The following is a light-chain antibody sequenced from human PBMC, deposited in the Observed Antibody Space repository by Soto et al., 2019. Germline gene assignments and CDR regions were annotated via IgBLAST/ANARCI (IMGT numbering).Light chain of an antibody. Sequence: DIQMTQSPSTLSASVVDRVTITCRASQSISSWLAWYQQKPGKAPKLLIYDASSLESGVPSRFSGSGSGTEFTLTISSLQPDDFETYYCQQYNSYPWTVGQGTKVEIK. J-gene: IGKJ1*01. V-gene: IGKV1-5*01. CDR2: DAS. CDR3: QQYNSYPWT. CDR1: QSISSW.